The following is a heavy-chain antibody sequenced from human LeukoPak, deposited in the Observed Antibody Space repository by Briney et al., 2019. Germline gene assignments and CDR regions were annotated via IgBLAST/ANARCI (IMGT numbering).Heavy chain of an antibody. CDR3: ARGPWQWLVLGAFDI. CDR2: INHSGST. D-gene: IGHD6-19*01. V-gene: IGHV4-34*01. J-gene: IGHJ3*02. CDR1: GGSFSGYY. Sequence: SETLSLTCAVYGGSFSGYYWSWIRQPPGKGLEWIGEINHSGSTNYNPSLKSRVTISVDTSKNQFSLKLSSVTAADTAVYYCARGPWQWLVLGAFDIWGQGTMVTVSS.